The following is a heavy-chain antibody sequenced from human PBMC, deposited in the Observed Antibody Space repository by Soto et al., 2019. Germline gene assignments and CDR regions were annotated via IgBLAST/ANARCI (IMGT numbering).Heavy chain of an antibody. D-gene: IGHD3-3*01. CDR2: IRGSGGST. Sequence: EVQLLESGGGLVQPGGSLRLSCAASGFTFSSYAMSWVRQAPGKGLEWVLSIRGSGGSTNYADSVKGRFTISRDNSKNTLYLRMNSPRVEDTAVYYCAKAYSMTIFGVVIETPGDGFDIWGQGTMVTVSS. J-gene: IGHJ3*02. CDR3: AKAYSMTIFGVVIETPGDGFDI. V-gene: IGHV3-23*01. CDR1: GFTFSSYA.